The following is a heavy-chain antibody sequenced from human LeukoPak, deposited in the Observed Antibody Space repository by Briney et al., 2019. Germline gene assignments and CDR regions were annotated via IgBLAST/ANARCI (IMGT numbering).Heavy chain of an antibody. Sequence: SETLSLTCAVYGGSFSGYYWSWIRQPPGKGLEWIGEINHSGSTNYNPSLKSRVTISVDTSKNQFSLKLSSVTAADTAVYYCATPDSSGYYYLYWGQGTLVTVSS. D-gene: IGHD3-22*01. CDR3: ATPDSSGYYYLY. CDR1: GGSFSGYY. CDR2: INHSGST. J-gene: IGHJ4*02. V-gene: IGHV4-34*01.